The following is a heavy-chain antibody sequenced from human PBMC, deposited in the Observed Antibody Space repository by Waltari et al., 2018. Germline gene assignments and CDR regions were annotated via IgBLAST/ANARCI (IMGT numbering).Heavy chain of an antibody. V-gene: IGHV4-59*01. Sequence: QVQLQESGPGLVKPSETLSLTCTVSGGSISSYSWSWIRQPPGKGLEWIGYIYYSGSTNYNPSLKSRVTISVDTSKNQFSLKLSSVTAADTAVYYCARDLAVAGPGYYYYYYGMDVWGQGTTVTVSS. J-gene: IGHJ6*02. CDR2: IYYSGST. CDR3: ARDLAVAGPGYYYYYYGMDV. CDR1: GGSISSYS. D-gene: IGHD6-19*01.